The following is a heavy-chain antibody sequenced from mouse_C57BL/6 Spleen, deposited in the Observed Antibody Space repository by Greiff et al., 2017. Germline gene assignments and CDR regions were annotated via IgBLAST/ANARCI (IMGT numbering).Heavy chain of an antibody. Sequence: EVKLVESGGGLVKPGGSLKLSCAASGFTFSSYAMSWVRQTPEKRLEWVATISDGGSYTYYPDNVKGRFTISRDNAKNNLYLQMSHLKSEDTAMYYCARPYSNYWYFDVWGTGTTGTVSS. CDR2: ISDGGSYT. J-gene: IGHJ1*03. D-gene: IGHD2-5*01. CDR1: GFTFSSYA. CDR3: ARPYSNYWYFDV. V-gene: IGHV5-4*03.